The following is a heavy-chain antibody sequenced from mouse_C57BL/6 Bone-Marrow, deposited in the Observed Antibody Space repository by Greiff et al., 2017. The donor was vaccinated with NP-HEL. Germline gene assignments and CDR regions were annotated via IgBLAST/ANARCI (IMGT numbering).Heavy chain of an antibody. J-gene: IGHJ4*01. CDR1: GYTFTDYN. D-gene: IGHD2-5*01. CDR2: INPNNGGT. Sequence: VQLQQSGPELVKPGASVKIPCKASGYTFTDYNMDWVKQSHGKSLEWIGDINPNNGGTIYNQKFKGKATLTVDKSSSTAYMELRSLTSEDTAVYYWARESYSNYENYAMDYWGQGTSVTVSS. CDR3: ARESYSNYENYAMDY. V-gene: IGHV1-18*01.